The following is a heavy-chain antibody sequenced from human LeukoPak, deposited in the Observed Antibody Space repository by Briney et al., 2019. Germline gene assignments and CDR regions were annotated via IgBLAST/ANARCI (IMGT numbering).Heavy chain of an antibody. D-gene: IGHD2-2*03. CDR3: ASGYCSSINCHAVDY. Sequence: SGTLSLTCTVSGGSISSSSYYWGWIRQPPGKGLEWIGNIYYSGSTYYNPSLKSRVTISVDTSKNQFSLKLSSVTAADTAVYYCASGYCSSINCHAVDYWGQGTLVTVSS. CDR1: GGSISSSSYY. V-gene: IGHV4-39*01. J-gene: IGHJ4*02. CDR2: IYYSGST.